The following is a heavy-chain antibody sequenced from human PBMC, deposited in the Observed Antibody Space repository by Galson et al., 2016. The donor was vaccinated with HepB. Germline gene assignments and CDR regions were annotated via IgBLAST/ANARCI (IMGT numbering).Heavy chain of an antibody. CDR1: GFTFSSYS. CDR2: ISSSGSYK. CDR3: ARDGITMVRGVKDYYSYYGMDV. Sequence: SLRLSCAASGFTFSSYSMNWVRQAPGKGLEWVSSISSSGSYKYYADSVKGRFTISRDYAKNSLYLQMNSLRAEDTAVYSCARDGITMVRGVKDYYSYYGMDVWGQGTTVTVSS. J-gene: IGHJ6*02. D-gene: IGHD3-10*01. V-gene: IGHV3-21*01.